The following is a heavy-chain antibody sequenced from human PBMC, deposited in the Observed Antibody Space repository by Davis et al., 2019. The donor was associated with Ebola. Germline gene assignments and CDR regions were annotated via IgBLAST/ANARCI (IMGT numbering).Heavy chain of an antibody. Sequence: PGGSLRLSCTVSGVSISRHYWSWIRQPPGKRLEWLGSIYYTGSAYYNSSLASRATISVDTSKNQFSLKLMSVTAADTAMYYCARDRYGYNSWGFDLWGRGTLITVSS. D-gene: IGHD5-24*01. CDR3: ARDRYGYNSWGFDL. J-gene: IGHJ2*01. V-gene: IGHV4-59*11. CDR2: IYYTGSA. CDR1: GVSISRHY.